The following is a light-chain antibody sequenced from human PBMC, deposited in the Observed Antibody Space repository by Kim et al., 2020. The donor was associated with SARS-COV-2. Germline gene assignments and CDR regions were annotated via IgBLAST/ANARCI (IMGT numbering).Light chain of an antibody. CDR3: QHYGSPPQT. CDR1: QSITSSS. V-gene: IGKV3-20*01. J-gene: IGKJ2*01. CDR2: GAS. Sequence: TPGERATLSCRASQSITSSSLAWFQQKPGQAPRLLIYGASSRATGIPDRFSGSGSETDFTLTISRLEPEDLAVYYCQHYGSPPQTFGQGTKVDIK.